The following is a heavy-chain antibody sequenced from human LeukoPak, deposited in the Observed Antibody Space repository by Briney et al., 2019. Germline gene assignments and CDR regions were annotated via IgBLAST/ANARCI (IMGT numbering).Heavy chain of an antibody. Sequence: ASVKVSCKASGYNFTGYYMHWVRQAPGQGLEWMGWINPNSGGTNSAQKFQGRVTMTRDTSISTAYMELSGLRSADTAMYYCARDFSGAHFDSWGQGTLVTVSS. CDR2: INPNSGGT. CDR1: GYNFTGYY. V-gene: IGHV1-2*02. CDR3: ARDFSGAHFDS. D-gene: IGHD7-27*01. J-gene: IGHJ4*02.